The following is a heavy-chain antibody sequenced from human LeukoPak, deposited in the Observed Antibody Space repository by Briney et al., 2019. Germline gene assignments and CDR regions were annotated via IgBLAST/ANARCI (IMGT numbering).Heavy chain of an antibody. V-gene: IGHV7-4-1*02. CDR3: ARELAAPGLYSFDF. CDR1: GYTFTSYA. CDR2: INTNTGNP. D-gene: IGHD6-13*01. Sequence: ASVKVSCKASGYTFTSYAMNWVRQAPGQGLEWMGWINTNTGNPTYAQGFTGRFVFSLDTSVSTAYLQISSLKAADTAVYYCARELAAPGLYSFDFWGQGTLVTVSS. J-gene: IGHJ4*02.